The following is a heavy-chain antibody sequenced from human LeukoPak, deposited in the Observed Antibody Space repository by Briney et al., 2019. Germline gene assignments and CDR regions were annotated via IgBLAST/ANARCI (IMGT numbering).Heavy chain of an antibody. Sequence: GGSLRLSCAASGFTVSSSFIYWVRRAPGKGLEWVSFIHRDDKTYYADSVKGRFTVSRDSSKNTLYLQMNSLGADDTAVYYCAREVISTPSYFDYWGQGILVTVSS. CDR3: AREVISTPSYFDY. CDR2: IHRDDKT. CDR1: GFTVSSSF. D-gene: IGHD2-2*01. J-gene: IGHJ4*02. V-gene: IGHV3-53*01.